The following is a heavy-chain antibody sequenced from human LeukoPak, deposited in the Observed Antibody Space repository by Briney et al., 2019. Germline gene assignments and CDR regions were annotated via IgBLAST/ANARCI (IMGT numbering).Heavy chain of an antibody. D-gene: IGHD1-26*01. CDR1: GGSISSYY. CDR3: ARDTASGSYGY. Sequence: PSETLSLTCTVSGGSISSYYWSWIRQPPGKGLEWIGYMSYGGSTSYNPSLKSRVTISIDKSKMQLSLKLSSVTAADTAVYYCARDTASGSYGYWGQGTLVTVSS. J-gene: IGHJ4*02. V-gene: IGHV4-59*01. CDR2: MSYGGST.